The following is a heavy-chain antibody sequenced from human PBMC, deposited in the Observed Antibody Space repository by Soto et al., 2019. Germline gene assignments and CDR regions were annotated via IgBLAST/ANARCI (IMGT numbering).Heavy chain of an antibody. CDR1: GDSISRYY. V-gene: IGHV4-59*01. D-gene: IGHD2-21*01. CDR2: ISYSGST. J-gene: IGHJ4*02. CDR3: ARDTGDGYNRDY. Sequence: SETLSLTCTVSGDSISRYYWSWIRQPPGKGLDWIGYISYSGSTNYNPSLKSRVTMSMDTSKNQFSLKLSSVTAADTAVYYCARDTGDGYNRDYWGQGTLVTVS.